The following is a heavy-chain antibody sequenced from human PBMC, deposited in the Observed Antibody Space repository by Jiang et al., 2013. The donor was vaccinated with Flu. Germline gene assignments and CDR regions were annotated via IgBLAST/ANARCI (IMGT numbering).Heavy chain of an antibody. Sequence: PGLVKPSETLSLSCTVSGDSINSRTYYWAWVRQPPGKGLEWVGSIYYTGTTWYNKSLKTRISMSVDASKNRFSLEVHSVTAADTAVYYCARHGDNDHHNAFDVWGQGTTVTVSS. J-gene: IGHJ3*01. CDR1: GDSINSRTYY. V-gene: IGHV4-39*01. CDR2: IYYTGTT. CDR3: ARHGDNDHHNAFDV. D-gene: IGHD4-17*01.